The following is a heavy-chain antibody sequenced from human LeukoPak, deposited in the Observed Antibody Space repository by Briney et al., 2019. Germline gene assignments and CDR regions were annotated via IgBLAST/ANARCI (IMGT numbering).Heavy chain of an antibody. CDR3: ARGRYCSSTSCSRKAAAGDY. V-gene: IGHV1-2*02. J-gene: IGHJ4*02. CDR2: INPNSGGT. Sequence: ASVKVSCKASGYTFTGYYMHWVRQAPGQGLEWMGWINPNSGGTNYAQKFQGRVTMTRDTSISTAYMELSRLRSDDTAVYYCARGRYCSSTSCSRKAAAGDYWGQGTLVTVSS. CDR1: GYTFTGYY. D-gene: IGHD2-2*01.